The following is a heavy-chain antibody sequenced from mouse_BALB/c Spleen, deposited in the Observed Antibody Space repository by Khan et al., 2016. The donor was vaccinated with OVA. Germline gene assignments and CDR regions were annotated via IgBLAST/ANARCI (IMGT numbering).Heavy chain of an antibody. CDR1: GYSITSDYA. J-gene: IGHJ1*01. D-gene: IGHD1-1*01. CDR3: ERRYYYGHLYCDV. V-gene: IGHV3-2*02. CDR2: ISYSGST. Sequence: EVQLQESGPGLVKPSQSLSLTCTVTGYSITSDYAWNWIRQFPGDKLEWMGYISYSGSTGYNPSLKSRISMTRDTSKNQFFLQLNSVTTDDTATYYCERRYYYGHLYCDVWVAGTTVTVSS.